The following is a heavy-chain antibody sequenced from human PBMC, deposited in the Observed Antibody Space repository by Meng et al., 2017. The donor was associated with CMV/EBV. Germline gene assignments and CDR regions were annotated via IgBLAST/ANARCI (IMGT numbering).Heavy chain of an antibody. J-gene: IGHJ6*02. D-gene: IGHD6-6*01. CDR3: ARDSIAARPGGYYYYYGMDV. V-gene: IGHV4-59*01. Sequence: SETLSLTCTVSGGSISSYYWSWIRQPPGKGLEWIGYIYYSGSTNYNPSLKSRVTISVDTSKNQFSLKLSSVTAADTAVYYCARDSIAARPGGYYYYYGMDVWGQGTTVTVSS. CDR1: GGSISSYY. CDR2: IYYSGST.